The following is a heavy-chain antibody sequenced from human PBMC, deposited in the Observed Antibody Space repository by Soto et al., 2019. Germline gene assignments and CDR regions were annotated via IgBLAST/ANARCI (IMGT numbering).Heavy chain of an antibody. V-gene: IGHV3-23*01. CDR3: MYQLPNFDY. J-gene: IGHJ4*02. Sequence: GGSLRLSCAASGFTFSAYAMGWVRQAPGKGLEWVSTIHGGGGATHYADSVKGRFTISRDNSKNTLYLQMNSLRAEDTAVYYCMYQLPNFDYWGQGTLVTVSS. CDR2: IHGGGGAT. CDR1: GFTFSAYA. D-gene: IGHD2-2*01.